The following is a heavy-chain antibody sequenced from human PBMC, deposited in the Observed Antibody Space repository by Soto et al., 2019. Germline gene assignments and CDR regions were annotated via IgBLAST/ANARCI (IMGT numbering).Heavy chain of an antibody. CDR2: ISGSGGST. CDR1: GFTFSSYA. V-gene: IGHV3-23*01. Sequence: EVQLLESGGGLVQPGGSLRLSCAASGFTFSSYAMSWVRQAPGKWLEWVSAISGSGGSTYYADSVKGRFTISRDNSKNTLYLQMNSLRAEDTAVYYCAKDFLDVVPAAMDGAFDIWGQGTMVTVSS. D-gene: IGHD2-2*01. J-gene: IGHJ3*02. CDR3: AKDFLDVVPAAMDGAFDI.